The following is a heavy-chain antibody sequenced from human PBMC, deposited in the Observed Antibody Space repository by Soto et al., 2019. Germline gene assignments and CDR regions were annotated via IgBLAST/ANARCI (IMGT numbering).Heavy chain of an antibody. Sequence: ASVKVSCNASGYTFTSYGISWVRQAPGQGLEWMGWISAYNGNTNYAQKLQGRVTMTTDTSTSTAYMELRSLRSDDTAVYYCARMGYCSSTSCFGGMDVWGEGTTVTVS. CDR3: ARMGYCSSTSCFGGMDV. CDR1: GYTFTSYG. CDR2: ISAYNGNT. J-gene: IGHJ6*02. D-gene: IGHD2-2*01. V-gene: IGHV1-18*04.